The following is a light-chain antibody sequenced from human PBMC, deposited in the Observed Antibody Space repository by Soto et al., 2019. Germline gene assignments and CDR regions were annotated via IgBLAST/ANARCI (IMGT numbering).Light chain of an antibody. CDR1: QDISNY. Sequence: DIRMTQSPSSLSAPVGDSVTITCQASQDISNYLNWYQQKPGKAPKLLIYDASNLEAGVPSRFSGSGSGTDFTFTISSLQPEDIATYYCQQYDNLPLTFGGGTKVDIK. CDR3: QQYDNLPLT. V-gene: IGKV1-33*01. CDR2: DAS. J-gene: IGKJ4*02.